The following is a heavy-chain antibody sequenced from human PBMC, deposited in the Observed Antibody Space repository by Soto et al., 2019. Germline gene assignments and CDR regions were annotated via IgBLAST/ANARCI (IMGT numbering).Heavy chain of an antibody. D-gene: IGHD6-13*01. J-gene: IGHJ6*02. CDR1: GGSISSGDYY. CDR3: ARGGPGIAAAGDYYYGMDV. Sequence: TLSLTCTVSGGSISSGDYYWSWIRQPPGKGLEWIGYIYYSGSTYYNPSLKSRVTISVDTSKNQFSLKLSSVTAADTAVYYCARGGPGIAAAGDYYYGMDVWGQGTTVTVSS. CDR2: IYYSGST. V-gene: IGHV4-30-4*01.